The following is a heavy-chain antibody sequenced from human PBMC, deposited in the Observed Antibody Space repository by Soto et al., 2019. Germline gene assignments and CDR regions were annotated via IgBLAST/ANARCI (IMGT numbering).Heavy chain of an antibody. D-gene: IGHD7-27*01. J-gene: IGHJ4*02. V-gene: IGHV4-39*01. CDR2: IYYSGTT. Sequence: QLQLQESGPRLVKPSETLSLTCTVSGGSITSSHYYWGWIRQPPGKGLEWIGTIYYSGTTSYPPSLKSRVTISADTSKNQFSLRLSSVTAADTAVYYCARHGPTWVAQVLYFDYWGQGALVTVSS. CDR3: ARHGPTWVAQVLYFDY. CDR1: GGSITSSHYY.